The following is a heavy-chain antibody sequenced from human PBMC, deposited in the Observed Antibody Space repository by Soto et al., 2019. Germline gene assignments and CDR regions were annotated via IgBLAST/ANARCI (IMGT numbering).Heavy chain of an antibody. V-gene: IGHV1-18*04. Sequence: ASVKVSCKASGYTFTTYSICWVRQASGQGLEWMGWISPYNGNTDYAQKFQGRVTMTTDTSTSTAYMELRNLRSDDTAVYYCARPASGSGAFDLWGQGTMVTVSS. CDR3: ARPASGSGAFDL. CDR2: ISPYNGNT. CDR1: GYTFTTYS. J-gene: IGHJ3*01. D-gene: IGHD6-13*01.